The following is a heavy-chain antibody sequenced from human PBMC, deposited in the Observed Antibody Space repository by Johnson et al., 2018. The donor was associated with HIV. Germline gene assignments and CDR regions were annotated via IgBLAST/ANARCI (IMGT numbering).Heavy chain of an antibody. V-gene: IGHV3-30*03. CDR2: ISYDGSNK. Sequence: QVQLVESGGGVVQPGRSLRLSCAASGFTFSRYDMHWVRQAPGKGLEWGAIISYDGSNKYYADSVKGRFTISRDNSKNTLYLQMNSLRAEDTALYYCARERVGDAFDIWGQGTMVTVSS. CDR3: ARERVGDAFDI. CDR1: GFTFSRYD. J-gene: IGHJ3*02. D-gene: IGHD1-26*01.